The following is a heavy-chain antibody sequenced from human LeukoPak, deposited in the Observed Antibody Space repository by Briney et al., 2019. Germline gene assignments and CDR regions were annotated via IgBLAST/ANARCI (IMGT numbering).Heavy chain of an antibody. V-gene: IGHV1-2*02. Sequence: ASVKVSCKASGYTFTGYYMHWVRQAPGQGLEWMGWINPNSGGTNYAQKFQGRVTMTRDTSISTAYTELSRLRSDDTAMYYCATEESRYIDWSSGRYGMDVWGQGTTVTVSS. CDR2: INPNSGGT. J-gene: IGHJ6*02. CDR1: GYTFTGYY. D-gene: IGHD3-9*01. CDR3: ATEESRYIDWSSGRYGMDV.